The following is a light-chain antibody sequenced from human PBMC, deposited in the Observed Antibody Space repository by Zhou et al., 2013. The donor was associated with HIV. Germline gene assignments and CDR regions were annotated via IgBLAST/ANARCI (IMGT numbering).Light chain of an antibody. J-gene: IGKJ2*01. CDR3: QQYNVYPRT. Sequence: DIQMTQSPSSLSASVGDGVTITCRASQGIRNYLAWLQQKPGKAPKSLIYAASNLQSGVPSRFSGSGSGTDFTLTISSLQPEDFATYYCQQYNVYPRTFGQGTKLEIK. V-gene: IGKV1-16*01. CDR1: QGIRNY. CDR2: AAS.